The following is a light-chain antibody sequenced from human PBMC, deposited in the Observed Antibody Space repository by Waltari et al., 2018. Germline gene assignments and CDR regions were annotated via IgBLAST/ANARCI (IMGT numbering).Light chain of an antibody. J-gene: IGKJ4*01. CDR1: QDISNY. Sequence: DIQMTQPPSSLSASVGDRVTIPCQASQDISNYLNWYQKKPGKAPKLLTYDASNLETGVPSRLSGSGSGTDFTFPISSLQPEDIATYYCQQYDNLALTFGGGTKVEIK. V-gene: IGKV1-33*01. CDR3: QQYDNLALT. CDR2: DAS.